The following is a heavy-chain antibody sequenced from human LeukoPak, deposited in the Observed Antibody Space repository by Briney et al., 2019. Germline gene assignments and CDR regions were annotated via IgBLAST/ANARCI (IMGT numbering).Heavy chain of an antibody. CDR2: IIPIFGTA. V-gene: IGHV1-69*01. Sequence: SVKVSCKASGGTFSSYAISWVRQAPGQGLEWMGGIIPIFGTANYAQKFQGRVTITADESTSTAYMELSSLRSEDTAVYYCASRYCTNGVCLDDPYYYYGMDVWGQGTTVTVSS. J-gene: IGHJ6*02. CDR3: ASRYCTNGVCLDDPYYYYGMDV. CDR1: GGTFSSYA. D-gene: IGHD2-8*01.